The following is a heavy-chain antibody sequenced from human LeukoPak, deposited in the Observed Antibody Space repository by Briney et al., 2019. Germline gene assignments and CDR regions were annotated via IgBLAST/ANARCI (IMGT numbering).Heavy chain of an antibody. Sequence: SETLSLTCTVSGGSISSGGYYWSWIRQHSGKGLEWIGYIYYSGSTYYNPSLKSRVTISVDTSKNQFSLKLSSVTAADTDVYYCAREGYSGYGSYFDYWGQGTLVTVSS. CDR2: IYYSGST. CDR3: AREGYSGYGSYFDY. J-gene: IGHJ4*02. V-gene: IGHV4-31*03. CDR1: GGSISSGGYY. D-gene: IGHD5-12*01.